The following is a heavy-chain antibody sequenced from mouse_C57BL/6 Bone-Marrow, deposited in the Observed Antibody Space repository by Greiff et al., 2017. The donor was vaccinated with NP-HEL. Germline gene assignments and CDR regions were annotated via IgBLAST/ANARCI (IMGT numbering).Heavy chain of an antibody. J-gene: IGHJ1*03. CDR3: ARDGVYDGYLWYFDV. V-gene: IGHV5-4*01. CDR2: ISDGGSYT. Sequence: EVQRVESGGGLVKPGGSLKLSCAASGFTFSSYAMSWVRQTPEKRLEWVATISDGGSYTYYPDNVKGRFTISRDNAKNNLYLQMSHLKSEDTAMYYCARDGVYDGYLWYFDVWGTGTTVTVSS. D-gene: IGHD2-3*01. CDR1: GFTFSSYA.